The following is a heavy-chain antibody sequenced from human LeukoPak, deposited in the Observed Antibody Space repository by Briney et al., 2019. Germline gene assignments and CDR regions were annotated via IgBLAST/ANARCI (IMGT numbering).Heavy chain of an antibody. J-gene: IGHJ4*02. D-gene: IGHD3-3*01. CDR2: ISSSSSYI. CDR3: ARTLQLRFLEWLLYPSLGY. Sequence: GGSLRLSCAASGFTFSSYSMNWVRQAPGKGLEWVSSISSSSSYIYYADSVKGRFTISRDNAKNSLYLQMNSLRAEDTAVYYCARTLQLRFLEWLLYPSLGYWGQGTLATVSS. V-gene: IGHV3-21*01. CDR1: GFTFSSYS.